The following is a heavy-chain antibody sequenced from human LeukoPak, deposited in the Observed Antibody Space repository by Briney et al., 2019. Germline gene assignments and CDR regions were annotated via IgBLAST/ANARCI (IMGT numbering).Heavy chain of an antibody. CDR2: INPSGGST. CDR1: GFTFSSYA. J-gene: IGHJ4*02. Sequence: GRSLRLSCAASGFTFSSYAMHWVRQAPGQGLEWMGIINPSGGSTSYAQKFQGGVTMTRDTSTSTVYMELSSLRSEDTAVYYCVRCIAAAASLDYWGQGTLVTVSS. CDR3: VRCIAAAASLDY. V-gene: IGHV1-46*01. D-gene: IGHD6-13*01.